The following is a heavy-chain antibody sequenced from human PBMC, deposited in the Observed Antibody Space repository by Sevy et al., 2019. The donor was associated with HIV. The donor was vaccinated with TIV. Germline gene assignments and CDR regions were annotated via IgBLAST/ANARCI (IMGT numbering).Heavy chain of an antibody. V-gene: IGHV3-7*03. CDR1: GFTFSRYW. CDR3: ARDCSSTNCLWGLDV. D-gene: IGHD2-2*01. CDR2: IKKDGSEK. Sequence: GGSLRLSCAASGFTFSRYWMSWVRQAPGKGLEWVANIKKDGSEKYYVGSVKGRFTISRDNAKNSLYLQMNSLRAEDTALYYCARDCSSTNCLWGLDVWGQGTTVTVSS. J-gene: IGHJ6*02.